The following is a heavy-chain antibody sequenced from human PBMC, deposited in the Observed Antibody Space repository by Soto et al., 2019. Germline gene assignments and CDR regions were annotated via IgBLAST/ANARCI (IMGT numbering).Heavy chain of an antibody. Sequence: QVQLVQSGAEVTKPGASVKISCKASGYTFIHYYIHWVRQAPGQGLEWMAIINPNGGSTNYAHKFQGRVTVTSDTSTTTVSMELNSLESDDTAVYFCARSLLQGDFWGQGTLVTVSS. CDR2: INPNGGST. V-gene: IGHV1-46*01. D-gene: IGHD2-21*01. CDR3: ARSLLQGDF. J-gene: IGHJ4*02. CDR1: GYTFIHYY.